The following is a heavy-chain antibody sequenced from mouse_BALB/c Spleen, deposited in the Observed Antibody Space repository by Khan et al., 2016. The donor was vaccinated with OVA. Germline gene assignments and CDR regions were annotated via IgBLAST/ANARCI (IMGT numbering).Heavy chain of an antibody. J-gene: IGHJ4*01. D-gene: IGHD2-14*01. CDR3: AKPYDAAMDY. CDR1: GYTFTNYG. Sequence: QVQLKQSGPELKKPGETVKISCKASGYTFTNYGMNWVKQAPGKGLKWMGWINTYTGAPTYADDFKGRFVFSLETSASTSYLQINNLKNEDTATYFCAKPYDAAMDYWGQGTSVTVSS. CDR2: INTYTGAP. V-gene: IGHV9-3-1*01.